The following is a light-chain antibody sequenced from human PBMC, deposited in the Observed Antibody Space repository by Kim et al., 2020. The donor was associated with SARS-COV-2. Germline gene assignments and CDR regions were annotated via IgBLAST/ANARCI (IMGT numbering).Light chain of an antibody. CDR1: SSDFGSNT. CDR2: GNN. J-gene: IGLJ3*02. V-gene: IGLV1-44*01. Sequence: QLVLTQPPSASGTPGQSVTISCSASSSDFGSNTVNWYQQLPGTAPKLLIYGNNRRPSGVPDRFSGSKSGASASLAISGLQSDDEADYYCATWDDSLSQGVFGGGTKLTVL. CDR3: ATWDDSLSQGV.